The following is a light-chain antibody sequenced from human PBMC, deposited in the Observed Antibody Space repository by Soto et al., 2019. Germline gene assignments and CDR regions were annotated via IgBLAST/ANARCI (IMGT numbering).Light chain of an antibody. CDR2: DVT. Sequence: QSVLTQPPSASGTPGQRVTISCSGSSSNIGSNTVNWYQQLPGTAPKLMIYDVTSRPSGVSYRFSGSKSGNTASLTISGLQAEDEADYYCSSYTTSSSYVFGTGTKVTVL. CDR1: SSNIGSNT. J-gene: IGLJ1*01. V-gene: IGLV1-44*01. CDR3: SSYTTSSSYV.